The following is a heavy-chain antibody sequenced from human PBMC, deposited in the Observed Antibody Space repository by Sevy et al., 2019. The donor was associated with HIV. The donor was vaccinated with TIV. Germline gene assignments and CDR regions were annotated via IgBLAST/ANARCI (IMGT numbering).Heavy chain of an antibody. J-gene: IGHJ6*02. CDR2: IYTSGST. CDR1: GGSISSYY. D-gene: IGHD4-17*01. V-gene: IGHV4-4*07. Sequence: SETLSLTCTVSGGSISSYYWSWIRQPAGKGLGWIGRIYTSGSTNYNPSLKSRVTMSVDTSKNQFSLKLSSVTAADTAVYYCARDPHDYDYYYYGMDVWGQGTTVTVSS. CDR3: ARDPHDYDYYYYGMDV.